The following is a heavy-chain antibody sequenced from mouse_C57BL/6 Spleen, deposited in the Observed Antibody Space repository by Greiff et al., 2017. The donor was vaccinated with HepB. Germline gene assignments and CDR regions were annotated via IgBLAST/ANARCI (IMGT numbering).Heavy chain of an antibody. CDR3: ARGAQGVFDY. CDR1: GYTFTSYG. V-gene: IGHV1-81*01. CDR2: IYPRSGNT. Sequence: VQLQQSGAELARPGASVKLSCKASGYTFTSYGISWVKQRTGQGLEWIGEIYPRSGNTYYNEKFKGKATLTADKSYSTAYMALRSLTSEDSAVYFCARGAQGVFDYWGQGTTLTVSS. J-gene: IGHJ2*01.